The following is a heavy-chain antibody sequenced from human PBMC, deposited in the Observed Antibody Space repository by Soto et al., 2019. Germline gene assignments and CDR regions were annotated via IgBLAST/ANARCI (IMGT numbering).Heavy chain of an antibody. CDR1: GFTFSSYG. CDR3: ARRVNYFDY. Sequence: LRLSCAASGFTFSSYGMHWVRQAPGKGLEWVALIWYDGSKKYYADSVKGRFTISRDNSKNTLSLQMNSLRAEDTAVYYCARRVNYFDYWGQGTPVTVSS. CDR2: IWYDGSKK. V-gene: IGHV3-33*01. J-gene: IGHJ4*02.